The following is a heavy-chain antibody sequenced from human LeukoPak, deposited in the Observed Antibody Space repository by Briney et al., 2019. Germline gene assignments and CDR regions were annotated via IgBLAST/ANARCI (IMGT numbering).Heavy chain of an antibody. D-gene: IGHD6-19*01. CDR2: IYHSGST. Sequence: SETLSLTCTVSGGSISSGHYWGWIRQPPGKGLEWIANIYHSGSTYYNPSLKSRVTISVDTSKNQFSLKLSSVTAADTAVYYCARRIAVDGTVSLDYWGQGTLVTVSS. V-gene: IGHV4-38-2*02. CDR1: GGSISSGHY. J-gene: IGHJ4*02. CDR3: ARRIAVDGTVSLDY.